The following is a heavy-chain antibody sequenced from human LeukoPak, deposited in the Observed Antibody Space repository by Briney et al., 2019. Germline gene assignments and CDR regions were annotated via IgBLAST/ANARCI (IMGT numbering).Heavy chain of an antibody. V-gene: IGHV4-59*01. D-gene: IGHD2-2*01. CDR1: GGSISSCY. J-gene: IGHJ4*02. CDR3: ARAVTGYCSSTSCQYYFDY. Sequence: KPSETLSLTCTVSGGSISSCYWSWIRQPPGKGLEWIGYIYYSGSTNYNPSLKSRVTISVDTSKNQISLKLSSVTAADTAVYYCARAVTGYCSSTSCQYYFDYWGQGTLVTVSS. CDR2: IYYSGST.